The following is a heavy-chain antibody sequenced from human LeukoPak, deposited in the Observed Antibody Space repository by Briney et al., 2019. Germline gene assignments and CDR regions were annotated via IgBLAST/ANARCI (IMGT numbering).Heavy chain of an antibody. CDR3: ARDLEPDITIFGEAFDP. V-gene: IGHV1-18*01. Sequence: ASVKVSCKASGYTFTIYGISWVREAPGQGLEWMGWISAYNGNTNYAQKLQGRVTMTTDTSTSTAYMELRSLRSDDTAVYYCARDLEPDITIFGEAFDPWGQGTLVTVSS. CDR2: ISAYNGNT. J-gene: IGHJ5*02. D-gene: IGHD3-3*01. CDR1: GYTFTIYG.